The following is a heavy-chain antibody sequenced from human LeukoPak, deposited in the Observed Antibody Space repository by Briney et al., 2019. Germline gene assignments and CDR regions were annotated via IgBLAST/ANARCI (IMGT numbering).Heavy chain of an antibody. CDR2: IRYDGSNK. D-gene: IGHD1-26*01. Sequence: GGSLRLSCAASGFTSSSYGMHWVRQAPGKGLEWVAFIRYDGSNKYYADSVKGRFTISRDNSKNTLYLQMNSLRAEDTAVYYCAKQLYSGSYYPYFDYWGQGTLVTVSS. CDR1: GFTSSSYG. CDR3: AKQLYSGSYYPYFDY. V-gene: IGHV3-30*02. J-gene: IGHJ4*02.